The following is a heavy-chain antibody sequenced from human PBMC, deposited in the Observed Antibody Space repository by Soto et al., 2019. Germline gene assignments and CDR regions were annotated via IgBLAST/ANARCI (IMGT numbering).Heavy chain of an antibody. Sequence: SETLSLNCAVYVGSFSGYYWRWLRQPPGKWLEWTGEINHSGSTNYNPSLKSRVTISVDTSKNQFSLKLSSVTAEDTAVYYCARGRDAVTTVYNWFDPWGQGTLVTVSS. CDR3: ARGRDAVTTVYNWFDP. V-gene: IGHV4-34*01. CDR1: VGSFSGYY. D-gene: IGHD4-17*01. J-gene: IGHJ5*02. CDR2: INHSGST.